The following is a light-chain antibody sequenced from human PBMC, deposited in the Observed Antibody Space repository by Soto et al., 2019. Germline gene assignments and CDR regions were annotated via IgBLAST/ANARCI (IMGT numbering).Light chain of an antibody. J-gene: IGKJ2*01. V-gene: IGKV3-20*01. CDR3: QHQGT. Sequence: EIVLTQSPGTLSLSPGERATLSCSASRFLSSSYVVWYQQKPGQAPRLLIYAASRRATGIPDRFSGSGSATEYTLTITRLEPEDSAVYYCQHQGTFGQGTKLEIK. CDR1: RFLSSSY. CDR2: AAS.